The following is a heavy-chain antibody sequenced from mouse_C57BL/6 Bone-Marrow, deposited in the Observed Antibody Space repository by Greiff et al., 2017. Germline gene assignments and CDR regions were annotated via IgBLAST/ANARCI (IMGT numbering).Heavy chain of an antibody. J-gene: IGHJ1*03. V-gene: IGHV1-81*01. Sequence: QVQLKESGAELARPGASVKLSCKASGYTFTSYGISWVKQRTGQGLEWIGAIYPRSGNTYYNEKFKGKATLTADKSSSTAYMELLSLTSEDSAVXFCARCRYYYGCSSNCYCDVWGTGTTVTVSS. D-gene: IGHD1-1*01. CDR3: ARCRYYYGCSSNCYCDV. CDR1: GYTFTSYG. CDR2: IYPRSGNT.